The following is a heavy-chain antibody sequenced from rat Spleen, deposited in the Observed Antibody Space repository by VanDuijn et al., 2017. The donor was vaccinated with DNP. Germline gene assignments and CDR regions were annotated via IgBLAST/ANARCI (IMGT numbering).Heavy chain of an antibody. CDR1: EFTFSRSD. Sequence: EVQLVESGGGLVQPGRSLKLSCAASEFTFSRSDVAWVRQAPARGLEWVASISPSGGRTYYRDSVRGRFTISRDIPKSTLYLQMDSLRSEDTATYYCAARAPGDYYYGGYFDYWGQGVMVTVSS. CDR2: ISPSGGRT. D-gene: IGHD1-6*01. CDR3: AARAPGDYYYGGYFDY. J-gene: IGHJ2*01. V-gene: IGHV5-19*01.